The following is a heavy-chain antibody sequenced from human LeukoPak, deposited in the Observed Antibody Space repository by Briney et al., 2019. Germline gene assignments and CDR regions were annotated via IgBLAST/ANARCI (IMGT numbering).Heavy chain of an antibody. CDR3: ARGSRYHDWLSPLDS. V-gene: IGHV3-53*01. CDR1: GFTVSSNS. Sequence: PGGSLRLSCTVSGFTVSSNSMSWVRQAPGKGLEWVSFIYSDNTHYSDSVKGRFTISRDNSKNTLYLQMNSPRVEDTAVYYCARGSRYHDWLSPLDSWGQGTLVTVSS. D-gene: IGHD3-9*01. CDR2: IYSDNT. J-gene: IGHJ4*02.